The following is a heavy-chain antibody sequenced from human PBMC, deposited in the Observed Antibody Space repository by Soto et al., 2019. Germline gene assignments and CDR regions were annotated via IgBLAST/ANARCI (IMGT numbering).Heavy chain of an antibody. J-gene: IGHJ4*02. CDR2: IRSKTYGGTT. Sequence: GGSLRLSCTTSGFTFGGYAMSWVRQAPGKGLEWVGFIRSKTYGGTTEYAASVKGRFTISRDDSKSIAYLQMNSLKTEDTAVYFRSSNVIANYWGQGNLVTVSS. D-gene: IGHD2-21*01. V-gene: IGHV3-49*04. CDR1: GFTFGGYA. CDR3: SSNVIANY.